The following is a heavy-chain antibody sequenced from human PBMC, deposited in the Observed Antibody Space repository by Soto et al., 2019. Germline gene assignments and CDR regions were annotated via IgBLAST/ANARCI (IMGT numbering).Heavy chain of an antibody. D-gene: IGHD3-9*01. J-gene: IGHJ4*02. Sequence: GGSPRLSCAASGFTFCSYCMNWVRQDSGKGLEWVGRIRNKANSYTAEYAASVKGRFTISRDDSKNSLYLQMNSLKIEDTALYYCVRAGTGYQLDYWGQGTLVTVSS. V-gene: IGHV3-72*01. CDR1: GFTFCSYC. CDR2: IRNKANSYTA. CDR3: VRAGTGYQLDY.